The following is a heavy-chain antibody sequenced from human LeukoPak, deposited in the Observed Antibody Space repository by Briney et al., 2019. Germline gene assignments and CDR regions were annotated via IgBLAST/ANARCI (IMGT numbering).Heavy chain of an antibody. J-gene: IGHJ4*02. Sequence: GGSLRLSCAASGFTFSSYAMSWVRQAPGKGLEWVSAISGSGGSTYYADSVKGRFTISRDNSKNTLYLQMNSLRAEDTAVYYCAKDRWGYSGYGSFDSWGQGTLVTVSS. V-gene: IGHV3-23*01. CDR1: GFTFSSYA. D-gene: IGHD5-12*01. CDR3: AKDRWGYSGYGSFDS. CDR2: ISGSGGST.